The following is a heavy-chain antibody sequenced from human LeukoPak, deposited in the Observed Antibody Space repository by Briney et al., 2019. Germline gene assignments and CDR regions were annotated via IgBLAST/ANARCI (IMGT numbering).Heavy chain of an antibody. D-gene: IGHD6-13*01. CDR3: AKDVPRAKYSSSWYYFDY. CDR1: GFTFSSYG. CDR2: IRYDGSNK. Sequence: GGSLRLSCAASGFTFSSYGMHWVRQAPGKGLEWVAFIRYDGSNKYYADSVKGRFTISRDNSKNTLYLQMNSLRAEDTAVYYCAKDVPRAKYSSSWYYFDYWGQGTLVTVSS. J-gene: IGHJ4*02. V-gene: IGHV3-30*02.